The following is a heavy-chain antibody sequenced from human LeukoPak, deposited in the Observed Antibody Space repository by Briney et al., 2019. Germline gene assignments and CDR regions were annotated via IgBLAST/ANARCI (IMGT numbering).Heavy chain of an antibody. Sequence: GGSLRLSCAASGFTFSSYWMNWARQAPGKGLEWVASINHNGNVNYYVDSVKGRFTISRDNSKNTLYLQMNSLRAEDTAVYYCASEGPVGITMIVEIYWGQGTLVTVSS. CDR2: INHNGNVN. J-gene: IGHJ4*02. V-gene: IGHV3-7*01. CDR1: GFTFSSYW. D-gene: IGHD3-22*01. CDR3: ASEGPVGITMIVEIY.